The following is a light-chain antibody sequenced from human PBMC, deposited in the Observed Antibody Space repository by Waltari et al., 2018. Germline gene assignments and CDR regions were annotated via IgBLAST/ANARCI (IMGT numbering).Light chain of an antibody. CDR3: QQYQSYSGT. CDR1: QSISSW. V-gene: IGKV1-5*03. J-gene: IGKJ1*01. Sequence: DIQMTQSPSTLSVSVGDRVTITCRASQSISSWLAWYQQKPGKAPKLLIQKASTLRSGVPSRFSGSGSGTEFTLTISSLQADDFATYYCQQYQSYSGTFGQGTKVEVK. CDR2: KAS.